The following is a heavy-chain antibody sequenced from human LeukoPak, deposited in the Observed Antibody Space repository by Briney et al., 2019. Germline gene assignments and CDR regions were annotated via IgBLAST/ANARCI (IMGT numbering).Heavy chain of an antibody. V-gene: IGHV4-39*07. CDR3: ANQGSGSRTDAFDI. J-gene: IGHJ3*02. CDR2: IYYSGIT. D-gene: IGHD3-10*01. Sequence: SETLSLTCTVSRGSINSSTYYWGWIRQPPGKGLESIGSIYYSGITYSNPSLKSRVTISVDTSKNQFSLKLSSVTAADTAVYYCANQGSGSRTDAFDIWGQGTLVTVSS. CDR1: RGSINSSTYY.